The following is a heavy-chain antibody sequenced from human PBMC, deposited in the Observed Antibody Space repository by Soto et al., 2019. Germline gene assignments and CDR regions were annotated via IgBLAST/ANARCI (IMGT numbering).Heavy chain of an antibody. Sequence: PGGSLRLSCSASGFTFSSYGMHWVRQAPGKGLEWVAVISYDGSNKYYADSVKGRFTISRDNSKNTLYLQMNSLRAEDTAVYYCAKDPSRITMVRGVYYFDYWGQGTLVTVSS. J-gene: IGHJ4*02. V-gene: IGHV3-30*18. D-gene: IGHD3-10*01. CDR2: ISYDGSNK. CDR3: AKDPSRITMVRGVYYFDY. CDR1: GFTFSSYG.